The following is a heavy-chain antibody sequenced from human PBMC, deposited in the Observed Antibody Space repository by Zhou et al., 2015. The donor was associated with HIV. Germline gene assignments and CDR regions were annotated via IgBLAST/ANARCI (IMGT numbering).Heavy chain of an antibody. D-gene: IGHD3-22*01. Sequence: QMQLVQSGPEVKKPGTSVKVSCKASGFTFTSSAMQWVRQARGQRLEWIGWIVVGSGNTNYAQKFQERVTITRDMSTSTAYMELSSLRSEDTAVYYCAAGYYDSSGYFGQEEYYFDYWAREPSVTVSS. CDR2: IVVGSGNT. CDR1: GFTFTSSA. J-gene: IGHJ4*02. V-gene: IGHV1-58*02. CDR3: AAGYYDSSGYFGQEEYYFDY.